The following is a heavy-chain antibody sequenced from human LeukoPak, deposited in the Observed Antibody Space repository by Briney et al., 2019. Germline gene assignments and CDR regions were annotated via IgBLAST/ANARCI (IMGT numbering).Heavy chain of an antibody. Sequence: ASVKVSCKASGYTFTSYGISWVRQAPGQGLEWMGWISAYNGNTNYAQKLQGRVTMTTDTSTSTAYMELSSLRSEDTAVYYCARDGAVAGGFVVVNWFDPWGQGTLVTVSS. J-gene: IGHJ5*02. D-gene: IGHD6-19*01. CDR3: ARDGAVAGGFVVVNWFDP. CDR1: GYTFTSYG. V-gene: IGHV1-18*01. CDR2: ISAYNGNT.